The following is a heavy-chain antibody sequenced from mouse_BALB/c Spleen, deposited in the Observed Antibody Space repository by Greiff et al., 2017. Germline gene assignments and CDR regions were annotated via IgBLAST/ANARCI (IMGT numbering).Heavy chain of an antibody. V-gene: IGHV2-6-4*01. CDR1: GFSLSRYS. Sequence: VQLKESGPGLVAPSQSLSITCTVSGFSLSRYSVHWVRQPPGKGLEWLGMIWGGGSTDYNSALKSRLSISKDNSKSQVFLKMNSLQTDDTAMYYCARKGHYGSSYYYAMDYWGQGTSVTVSS. D-gene: IGHD1-1*01. J-gene: IGHJ4*01. CDR3: ARKGHYGSSYYYAMDY. CDR2: IWGGGST.